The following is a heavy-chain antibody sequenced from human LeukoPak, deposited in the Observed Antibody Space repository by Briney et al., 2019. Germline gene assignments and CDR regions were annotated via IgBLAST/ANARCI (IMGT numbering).Heavy chain of an antibody. CDR2: IYYSGST. D-gene: IGHD3-10*01. V-gene: IGHV4-30-4*07. CDR3: ARESNYYGSGTGWFDP. Sequence: SETLSLTYAVSGGSIRSGGYSWSWIRQPPGKGLEWIGYIYYSGSTYYNPSLKSRVTISVDTSKNQFSLKLSSVTAADTALYYCARESNYYGSGTGWFDPWGQGTLVTVSS. CDR1: GGSIRSGGYS. J-gene: IGHJ5*02.